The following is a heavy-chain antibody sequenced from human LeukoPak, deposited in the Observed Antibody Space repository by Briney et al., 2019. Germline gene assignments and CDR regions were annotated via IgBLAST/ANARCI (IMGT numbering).Heavy chain of an antibody. J-gene: IGHJ4*02. D-gene: IGHD3-10*01. CDR1: GYTFTSFY. CDR2: FNPSGSST. Sequence: ASVKVSCKASGYTFTSFYMHWVRQAPGQGLEWMGIFNPSGSSTTYAQKFQGRVTMTRDTSTSIVYMELSSLGSEDTAVYYCARDPKGYYGSGSYDYWGQGTLVTVSS. CDR3: ARDPKGYYGSGSYDY. V-gene: IGHV1-46*01.